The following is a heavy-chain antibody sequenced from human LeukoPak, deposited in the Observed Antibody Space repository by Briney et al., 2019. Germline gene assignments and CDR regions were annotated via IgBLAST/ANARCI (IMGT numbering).Heavy chain of an antibody. CDR3: ARDATYGDYPGYYYGMDV. J-gene: IGHJ6*02. Sequence: ASVKVSCKASGYTFTSYGISWVRQAPGQGLEWMGWISAYNGNTNYAQKLQGRVTMTTDTSTSTAYMELRSLRSDDTAVCYCARDATYGDYPGYYYGMDVWGQGTTVTVSS. CDR1: GYTFTSYG. CDR2: ISAYNGNT. V-gene: IGHV1-18*01. D-gene: IGHD4-17*01.